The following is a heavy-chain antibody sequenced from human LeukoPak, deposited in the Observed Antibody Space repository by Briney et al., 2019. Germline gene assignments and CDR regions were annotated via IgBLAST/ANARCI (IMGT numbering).Heavy chain of an antibody. V-gene: IGHV3-21*01. Sequence: GGSLRLSCAASGFTFSSYSMNWVRQAPGKGLEWVSSISSSSSYIYYADSVEGRFTISRDNAKNSLYLQMNSLRAEDTAVYYCARDMHSSSYDYIWGSYRSIDYWGQGTLVTVSS. CDR1: GFTFSSYS. CDR3: ARDMHSSSYDYIWGSYRSIDY. J-gene: IGHJ4*02. CDR2: ISSSSSYI. D-gene: IGHD3-16*02.